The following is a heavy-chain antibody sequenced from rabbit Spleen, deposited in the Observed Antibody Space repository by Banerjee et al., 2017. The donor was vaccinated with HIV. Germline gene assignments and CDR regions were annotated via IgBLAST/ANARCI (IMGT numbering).Heavy chain of an antibody. Sequence: QEQLVESGGGLVKPEGSLTLTCKASGFSFSDRDVMCWVRQAPGKGLEWIACINTATGKAVYATWAKGRFTISRTSSTTVTLQMTSLTAADTATHFCARDLGSVVGWNFKLWGPGTLVTVS. CDR3: ARDLGSVVGWNFKL. J-gene: IGHJ4*01. V-gene: IGHV1S45*01. D-gene: IGHD1-1*01. CDR2: INTATGKA. CDR1: GFSFSDRDV.